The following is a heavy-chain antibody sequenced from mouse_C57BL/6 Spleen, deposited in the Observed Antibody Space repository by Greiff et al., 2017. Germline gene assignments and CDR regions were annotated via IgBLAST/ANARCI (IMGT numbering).Heavy chain of an antibody. CDR1: GYAFSSSW. J-gene: IGHJ4*01. V-gene: IGHV1-82*01. Sequence: QVQLKQSGPELVKPGASVKISCKASGYAFSSSWMNWVKQRPGKGLEWIGRIYPGDGDTNYNGKFKGKATLTADKSSSTAYMQLSSLTSEDSAVYFCARDDGYYVGMDYWGQGTSVTVSS. D-gene: IGHD2-3*01. CDR2: IYPGDGDT. CDR3: ARDDGYYVGMDY.